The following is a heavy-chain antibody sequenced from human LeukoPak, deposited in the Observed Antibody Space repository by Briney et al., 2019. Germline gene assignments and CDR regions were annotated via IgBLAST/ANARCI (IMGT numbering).Heavy chain of an antibody. Sequence: SETLSLTCTVSGGSVSSYYWSWIRQSPGKGLEWIGHVYYSGNAKYNPSLKSRVTISVDTSKNQFSLEMSSVTAADTAVYYCARLAAPMVGASWYWLFDFWGQGTMVTVSS. CDR2: VYYSGNA. J-gene: IGHJ3*01. CDR1: GGSVSSYY. D-gene: IGHD1-26*01. V-gene: IGHV4-59*08. CDR3: ARLAAPMVGASWYWLFDF.